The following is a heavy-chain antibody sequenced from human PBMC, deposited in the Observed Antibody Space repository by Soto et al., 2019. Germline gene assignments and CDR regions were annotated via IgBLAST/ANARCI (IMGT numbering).Heavy chain of an antibody. V-gene: IGHV1-46*01. CDR3: ARGGSYYDFWSGYYRPLYFDY. D-gene: IGHD3-3*01. CDR2: INPSGGST. Sequence: ASVKVSCKASGYTFTSYYMHWVRQAPGQGLEWMGIINPSGGSTSYAQKFQGRVTMTRDTSTSTVYMELSSLRSEDTAVYYCARGGSYYDFWSGYYRPLYFDYWGQGTLVTVSS. CDR1: GYTFTSYY. J-gene: IGHJ4*02.